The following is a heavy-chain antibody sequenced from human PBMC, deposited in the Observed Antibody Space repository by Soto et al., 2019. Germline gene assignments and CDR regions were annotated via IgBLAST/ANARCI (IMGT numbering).Heavy chain of an antibody. J-gene: IGHJ4*02. V-gene: IGHV3-64*01. CDR2: ISSNGRST. D-gene: IGHD1-7*01. CDR1: GFTFSTHA. Sequence: VGSLRLPCATSGFTFSTHAMHCVRQAPGKGLEYGSAISSNGRSTYYANSVKGRFTISRDNSKNTLYLQMDSLRAEDTAVYYCAKYYNWNYLDYFDLWGQGTLVTVTS. CDR3: AKYYNWNYLDYFDL.